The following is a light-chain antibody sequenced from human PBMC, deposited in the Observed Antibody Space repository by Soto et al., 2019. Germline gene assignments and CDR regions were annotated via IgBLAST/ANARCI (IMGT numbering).Light chain of an antibody. Sequence: QSALTQHASVSGSPGQSITISCTGTSSDVGGYKYVSWYQQHPDKAPKLIIFEVSNRPSGISSRFSGSKSGNTASLTISGLQAEDEADYYCASYTSSSTSVIFGRGTKVTVL. CDR3: ASYTSSSTSVI. CDR1: SSDVGGYKY. V-gene: IGLV2-14*01. CDR2: EVS. J-gene: IGLJ2*01.